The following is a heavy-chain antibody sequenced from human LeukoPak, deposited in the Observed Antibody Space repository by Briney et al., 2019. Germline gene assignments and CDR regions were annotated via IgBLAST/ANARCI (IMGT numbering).Heavy chain of an antibody. D-gene: IGHD3-3*01. CDR3: ARETFYDFWSGYSDY. J-gene: IGHJ4*02. CDR2: IKQNGSEK. Sequence: GGSLRLSCAASGFTFSSYWMSWVRQAPGKGLEWVANIKQNGSEKYYVDSVKGRFTISRDNAKNSLYLQMNSLRAEDTAVYYCARETFYDFWSGYSDYWGQGTLVTVSS. V-gene: IGHV3-7*01. CDR1: GFTFSSYW.